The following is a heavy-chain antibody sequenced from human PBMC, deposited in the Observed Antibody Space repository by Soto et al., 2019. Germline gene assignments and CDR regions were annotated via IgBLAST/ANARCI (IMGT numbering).Heavy chain of an antibody. CDR2: ICWDDDQ. J-gene: IGHJ3*02. CDR3: AHAYGGTSWPNDAFDI. D-gene: IGHD2-21*01. Sequence: QITLKESGPTLVKPTETLTVTCTVSGFSLSGDGVGVGWIRQPPGKALEWLALICWDDDQRYSPSLKTRLTITKDASKNQVVLTMTNMDPMDTATYYCAHAYGGTSWPNDAFDIWGQGTVVTVSS. V-gene: IGHV2-5*02. CDR1: GFSLSGDGVG.